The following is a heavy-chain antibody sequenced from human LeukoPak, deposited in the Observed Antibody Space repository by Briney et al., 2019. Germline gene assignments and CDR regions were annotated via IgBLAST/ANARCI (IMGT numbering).Heavy chain of an antibody. Sequence: GGSLRLSCAASGFTVSSNYMSWVRQAPGKGLEWVSAISGSGGSTYYADSVKGRFTISRDNSKNTLFLQMHSLRAEDTAVYYCAKGGYCSSSSCYGVDAFDIWGQGTMVTVSS. CDR3: AKGGYCSSSSCYGVDAFDI. D-gene: IGHD2-2*01. V-gene: IGHV3-23*01. CDR2: ISGSGGST. CDR1: GFTVSSNY. J-gene: IGHJ3*02.